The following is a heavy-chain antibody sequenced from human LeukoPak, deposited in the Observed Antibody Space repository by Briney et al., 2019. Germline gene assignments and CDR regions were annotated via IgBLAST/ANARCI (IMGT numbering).Heavy chain of an antibody. V-gene: IGHV1-69*13. CDR2: IIPIFGTA. J-gene: IGHJ5*02. CDR3: ARVMRDTYYYDSSGYYAAWFDP. Sequence: ASVKVSCKASGYTFTSYYMHWVRQAPGQGLEWMGGIIPIFGTANYAQKFQGRVTITADESTSTAYMELSSLRSEDTAVYYCARVMRDTYYYDSSGYYAAWFDPWGQGTLVTVSS. CDR1: GYTFTSYY. D-gene: IGHD3-22*01.